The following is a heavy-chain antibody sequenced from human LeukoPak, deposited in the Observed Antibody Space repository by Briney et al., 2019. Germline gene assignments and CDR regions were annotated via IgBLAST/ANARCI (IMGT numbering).Heavy chain of an antibody. D-gene: IGHD3-22*01. V-gene: IGHV3-11*01. CDR1: GFTFSDYC. CDR2: ISSSGSTI. Sequence: AGGSLRLSCAASGFTFSDYCMSWIRQAPGKGLEWVSYISSSGSTIYYADSVKGRFTISRDNAKNSLYLQMNSLRAEDTAVYYCARAGNRYYDSSGYYDFQHWGQGILVTVSS. J-gene: IGHJ1*01. CDR3: ARAGNRYYDSSGYYDFQH.